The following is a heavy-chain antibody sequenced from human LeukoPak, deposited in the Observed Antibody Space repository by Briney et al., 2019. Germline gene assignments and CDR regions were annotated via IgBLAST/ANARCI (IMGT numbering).Heavy chain of an antibody. D-gene: IGHD3-22*01. Sequence: PSETLSLTCTVSGGSISSYYWSWIRQPPGKGLERIGYIYYSGSTNYNPSLKSRVTISVDTSKNQFSLKLSSVTAADTAVYYCARTHPYYDSSGYYYVGLYYFDYWGQGTLVTVSS. CDR3: ARTHPYYDSSGYYYVGLYYFDY. J-gene: IGHJ4*02. V-gene: IGHV4-59*08. CDR1: GGSISSYY. CDR2: IYYSGST.